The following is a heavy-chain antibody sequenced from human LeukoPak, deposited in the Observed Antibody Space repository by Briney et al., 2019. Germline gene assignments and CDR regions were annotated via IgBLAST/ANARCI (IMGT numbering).Heavy chain of an antibody. CDR3: ARFHGVYCSSTSCYPVWFDP. CDR1: GSSISSYY. J-gene: IGHJ5*02. Sequence: SETLSLTCTVSGSSISSYYWSWIRQPPGKGLEWIGYIYYSGSTNYNPSLKSRVTISVDTSKNQFSLKLSSVTAADTAVYYCARFHGVYCSSTSCYPVWFDPWGQGTLVTVSS. V-gene: IGHV4-59*01. D-gene: IGHD2-2*01. CDR2: IYYSGST.